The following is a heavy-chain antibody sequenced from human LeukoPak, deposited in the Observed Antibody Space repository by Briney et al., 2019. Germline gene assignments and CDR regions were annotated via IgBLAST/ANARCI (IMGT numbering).Heavy chain of an antibody. CDR2: ISSSSSYT. CDR1: GFTFSDYY. Sequence: PGGSLRLSCAASGFTFSDYYMSWIRQAPGKGLEWVSYISSSSSYTNYADSVKGRFTISRDNAKNSLYLQMNSLRAEDTAVYYCARDRLRMYGMDVWGQGTTVTVSS. CDR3: ARDRLRMYGMDV. J-gene: IGHJ6*02. V-gene: IGHV3-11*05.